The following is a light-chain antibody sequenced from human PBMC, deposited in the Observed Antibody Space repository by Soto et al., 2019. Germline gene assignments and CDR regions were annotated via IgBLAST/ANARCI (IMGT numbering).Light chain of an antibody. CDR1: TSDVGRYNY. Sequence: QSALTQPASVSGSPGQSITISCTGTTSDVGRYNYVSWYQQHPGKVPRLMIYEVSNRPSGVSNRFSGSKSGNTASLTISGLQAEDEGDYYCSSYTSSGTIFGAGTKLTVL. V-gene: IGLV2-14*01. CDR3: SSYTSSGTI. CDR2: EVS. J-gene: IGLJ2*01.